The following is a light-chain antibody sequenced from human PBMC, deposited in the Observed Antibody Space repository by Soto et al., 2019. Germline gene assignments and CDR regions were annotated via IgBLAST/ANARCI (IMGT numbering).Light chain of an antibody. CDR2: DAY. CDR1: QSVFGY. Sequence: EVVLTQSPATLSLSPGDRATLSCRASQSVFGYLAWYQHKPGQAPRLLIYDAYKRATGVPARFSGSGSETDFTLIISSLEPEDFAGYYCQQRSDSPPLTFGGGTKVDIK. CDR3: QQRSDSPPLT. V-gene: IGKV3-11*01. J-gene: IGKJ4*01.